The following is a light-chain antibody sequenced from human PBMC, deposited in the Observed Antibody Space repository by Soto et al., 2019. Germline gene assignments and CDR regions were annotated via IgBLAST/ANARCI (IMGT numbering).Light chain of an antibody. CDR3: QQLNSYPLT. CDR1: QGISSY. Sequence: DSQLTQSPSFLYASVGDRVTITCRASQGISSYLAWYQKKTGKAPKLLIYDASTLQSGVPSRFSGSGSGTEFNLTSSSLQPEDFATYYCQQLNSYPLTFGGGTKVEIK. J-gene: IGKJ4*01. CDR2: DAS. V-gene: IGKV1-9*01.